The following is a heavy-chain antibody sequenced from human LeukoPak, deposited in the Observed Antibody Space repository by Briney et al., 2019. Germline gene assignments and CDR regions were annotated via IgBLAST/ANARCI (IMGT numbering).Heavy chain of an antibody. Sequence: GGSLRLSCAASGFTFSDYYMTWFRQAPGKGLEWISYISSSGSTIYADSVKGRFTISRDNAENSLYLQMNSLRVEDTAVYYCATTPAAKGKFLFDSWGQGTLVTVFS. J-gene: IGHJ4*02. CDR3: ATTPAAKGKFLFDS. D-gene: IGHD5-18*01. CDR1: GFTFSDYY. CDR2: ISSSGSTI. V-gene: IGHV3-11*01.